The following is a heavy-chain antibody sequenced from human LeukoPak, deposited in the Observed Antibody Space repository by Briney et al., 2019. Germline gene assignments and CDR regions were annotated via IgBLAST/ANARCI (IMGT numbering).Heavy chain of an antibody. Sequence: SVKVSCKSSGGTFSSYAIIWVRQAPGQGLEWMGGIIPIFGTANYAQKFQGRVTITADESTSTAYMELSSLRSEDTAVYYCGGAVAGTTGIDYWGQGTLVTVSS. CDR1: GGTFSSYA. CDR3: GGAVAGTTGIDY. J-gene: IGHJ4*02. V-gene: IGHV1-69*13. D-gene: IGHD6-19*01. CDR2: IIPIFGTA.